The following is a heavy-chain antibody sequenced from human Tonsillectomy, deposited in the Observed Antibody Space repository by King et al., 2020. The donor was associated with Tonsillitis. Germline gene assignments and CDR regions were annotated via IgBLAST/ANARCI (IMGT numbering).Heavy chain of an antibody. V-gene: IGHV3-20*04. CDR3: ARDRPLIRESEYRSSEFFDY. CDR1: GFDFDDYG. Sequence: VQLVESGGGVVRPGGSLRLSCAASGFDFDDYGMSWVRQLPGKGLEWVSGINWNGGSTDYADSVKGRFTISRDNGMNSLYLQMNSLRAEDTALYYCARDRPLIRESEYRSSEFFDYWGQGILVTVSA. CDR2: INWNGGST. J-gene: IGHJ4*02. D-gene: IGHD6-6*01.